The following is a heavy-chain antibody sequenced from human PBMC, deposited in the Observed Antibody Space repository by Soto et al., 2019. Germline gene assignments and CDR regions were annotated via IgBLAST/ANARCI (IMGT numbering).Heavy chain of an antibody. J-gene: IGHJ6*03. CDR2: IIPKLDTP. V-gene: IGHV1-69*01. CDR1: GDTFNNYA. D-gene: IGHD3-10*01. Sequence: QVQLVQSGAEMKTPGSSVKVSCKVSGDTFNNYAISWVRQAPGEGLEWVGGIIPKLDTPKYAQKFQGRVSITADECTATAYLELRSLRSDDTAVYYCARDTRQITRIRGVIPHYIYHMDVWGQGTTVAVS. CDR3: ARDTRQITRIRGVIPHYIYHMDV.